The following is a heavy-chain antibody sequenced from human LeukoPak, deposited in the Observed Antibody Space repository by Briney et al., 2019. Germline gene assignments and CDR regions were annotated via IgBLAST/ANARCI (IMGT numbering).Heavy chain of an antibody. CDR2: IYSDGST. CDR1: GFTVSSNY. V-gene: IGHV3-53*01. J-gene: IGHJ4*02. CDR3: AKGSYYDSSGSFYFDY. D-gene: IGHD3-22*01. Sequence: GGSLRLSCAASGFTVSSNYMSWVRQAPGKGLEWVSVIYSDGSTYYADSVKGRFTISRDNSKNTLYVQVNSLGTEDTAAYYCAKGSYYDSSGSFYFDYWGQGTLVTVSS.